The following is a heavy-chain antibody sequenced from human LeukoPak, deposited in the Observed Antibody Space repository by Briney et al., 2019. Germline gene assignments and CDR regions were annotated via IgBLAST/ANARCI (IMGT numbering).Heavy chain of an antibody. CDR3: ARWGSVGYYYYMDV. V-gene: IGHV4-59*01. Sequence: SETLSLTCTVSGGSISSYYWTWIRQPPGKGLEWIGYLDYSGSTNYNPSLKSRVTISVDTSKNQFSLKLSSVTAADTAVYYCARWGSVGYYYYMDVWGKGTTVTVSS. J-gene: IGHJ6*03. CDR1: GGSISSYY. CDR2: LDYSGST. D-gene: IGHD3-10*01.